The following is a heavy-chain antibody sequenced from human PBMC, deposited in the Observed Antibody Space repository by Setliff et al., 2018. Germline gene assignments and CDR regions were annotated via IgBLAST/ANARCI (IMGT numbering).Heavy chain of an antibody. CDR3: ARRPPSYYYGIGV. CDR2: INHSGST. CDR1: GGSFSTYY. J-gene: IGHJ6*02. Sequence: SETLSLTCAVYGGSFSTYYWIWIRQPPGKGLEWIGEINHSGSTNYNPSLKSRVTISVDTSKNQFSLKLSSVTAADPAVYYCARRPPSYYYGIGVCGQGTTVTFCS. V-gene: IGHV4-34*01.